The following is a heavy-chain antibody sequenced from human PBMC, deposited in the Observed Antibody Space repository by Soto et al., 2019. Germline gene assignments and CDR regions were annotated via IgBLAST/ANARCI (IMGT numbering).Heavy chain of an antibody. CDR1: GFTFDDYA. CDR3: GVSCYFGGGSCYAVDF. Sequence: GGSLRLSCAASGFTFDDYAMHWVRQAPGKGLEWVSAISWDRSSIDYADSVKGRFAISRDISKNTLYLQMNSLRAEDTAVYYCGVSCYFGGGSCYAVDFWGQGTLVTVSS. J-gene: IGHJ4*02. V-gene: IGHV3-9*01. CDR2: ISWDRSSI. D-gene: IGHD2-15*01.